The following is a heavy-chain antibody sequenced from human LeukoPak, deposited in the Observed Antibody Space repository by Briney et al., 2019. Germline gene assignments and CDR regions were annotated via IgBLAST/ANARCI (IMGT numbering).Heavy chain of an antibody. CDR2: ITPIFGTA. V-gene: IGHV1-69*13. D-gene: IGHD4-17*01. J-gene: IGHJ4*02. CDR1: GGTFSSYA. CDR3: ASRLDYGDYGVFDY. Sequence: ASVKVSCKASGGTFSSYAISWVRQAPGQGLEWMGGITPIFGTANYAQKFQGRVTITADESTSTAYMELSSLRSEDTAVYYCASRLDYGDYGVFDYWGQGTLVTVSS.